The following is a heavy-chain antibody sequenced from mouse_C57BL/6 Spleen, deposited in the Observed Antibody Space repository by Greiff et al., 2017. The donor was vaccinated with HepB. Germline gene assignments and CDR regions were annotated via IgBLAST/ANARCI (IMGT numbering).Heavy chain of an antibody. V-gene: IGHV1-18*01. D-gene: IGHD1-1*01. CDR1: GYTFTDYN. Sequence: EVQLQQSGPELVKPGASVKIPCKASGYTFTDYNMDWVKQSHGKSLEWIGDINPNNGGTIYNQKFKGKATLTVDKSSSTAYMELRSLTSEDTAVYNCVRDITTVVAPAFDVWGTGTTITASS. J-gene: IGHJ1*03. CDR2: INPNNGGT. CDR3: VRDITTVVAPAFDV.